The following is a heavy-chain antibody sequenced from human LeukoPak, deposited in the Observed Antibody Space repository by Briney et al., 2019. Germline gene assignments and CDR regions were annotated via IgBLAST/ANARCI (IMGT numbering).Heavy chain of an antibody. J-gene: IGHJ4*02. V-gene: IGHV3-43D*03. D-gene: IGHD2-15*01. Sequence: GGSLRLSCAASGFTFDDYAMHWVRQAPGKGLEWVSLISWGGGSTYYADSVKGRFTISRDNSKNSLCLQMNSLRAEDTALYYCAKASNPRYCSGGSCYPFDYWGQGTLVTVSS. CDR1: GFTFDDYA. CDR3: AKASNPRYCSGGSCYPFDY. CDR2: ISWGGGST.